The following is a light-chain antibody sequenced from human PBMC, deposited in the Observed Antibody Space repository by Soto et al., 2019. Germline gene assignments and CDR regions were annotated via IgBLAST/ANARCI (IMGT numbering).Light chain of an antibody. CDR1: SSDVGGYNY. CDR3: CSYAGSASFV. V-gene: IGLV2-11*01. Sequence: QSVLTQPRSVSGSPGQSVTISCTGTSSDVGGYNYVSWYQQHPGKAPKLMIHDVSKRPSGVPDRFSGSKSGNTASLTISGLQAEDEADYYCCSYAGSASFVFGTGTKLTVL. CDR2: DVS. J-gene: IGLJ1*01.